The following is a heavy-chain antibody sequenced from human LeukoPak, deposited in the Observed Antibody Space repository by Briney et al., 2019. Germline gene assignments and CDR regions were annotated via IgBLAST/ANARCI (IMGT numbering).Heavy chain of an antibody. Sequence: SETLSLTCTVSGGAISSYYWSWIRQPAGKGLEWVGRIYSSGSTYYNPSLKSRVTMSVDTSKNQFSLRLSSVTAADTAVYYCARLGDSSGFYAFDIWGQGTMVTVSS. CDR1: GGAISSYY. CDR3: ARLGDSSGFYAFDI. D-gene: IGHD3-22*01. J-gene: IGHJ3*02. CDR2: IYSSGST. V-gene: IGHV4-4*07.